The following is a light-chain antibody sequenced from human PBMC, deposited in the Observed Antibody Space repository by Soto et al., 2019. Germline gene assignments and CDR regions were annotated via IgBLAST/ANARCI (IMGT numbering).Light chain of an antibody. Sequence: QSALTQPPSASGSPGQSVTISCTGTSSDVDDYNYVSWYQQHPGKAPKLIIYEVTHRPSGVPDRFSGSKSGNTASLTVSGLQAEDEADYFCCSYSDSNHFVFGTVTKVTVL. CDR1: SSDVDDYNY. V-gene: IGLV2-8*01. J-gene: IGLJ1*01. CDR3: CSYSDSNHFV. CDR2: EVT.